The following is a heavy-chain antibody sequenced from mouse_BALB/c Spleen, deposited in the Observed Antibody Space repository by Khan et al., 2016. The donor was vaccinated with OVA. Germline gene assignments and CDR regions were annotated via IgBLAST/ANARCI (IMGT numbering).Heavy chain of an antibody. D-gene: IGHD4-1*01. Sequence: EVQLQESGPGLVKPSQSLSLTCTVTGYSITSDYAWNWIRQFPGNKLEWMGYISYSGSTTYNPSLKSRISITRDTSMDQFFLQLKSVTSEDTATYYCASELGRYNALDYWGQGTSVTVSS. J-gene: IGHJ4*01. CDR1: GYSITSDYA. CDR3: ASELGRYNALDY. CDR2: ISYSGST. V-gene: IGHV3-2*02.